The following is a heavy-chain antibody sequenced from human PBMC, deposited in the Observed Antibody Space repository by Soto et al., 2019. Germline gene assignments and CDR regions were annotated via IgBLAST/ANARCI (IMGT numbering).Heavy chain of an antibody. CDR3: ARAYYYGSGSRRTKNYYYYYMDV. Sequence: GASVKVSCKASGYTFTSYDINWVRQATGQGLEWMGWMNPNSGNTGYAQKFQGRVTMTRNTSISTAYMELSSLRSEDTAVYYCARAYYYGSGSRRTKNYYYYYMDVWGKGTTVTVSS. CDR2: MNPNSGNT. V-gene: IGHV1-8*01. J-gene: IGHJ6*03. D-gene: IGHD3-10*01. CDR1: GYTFTSYD.